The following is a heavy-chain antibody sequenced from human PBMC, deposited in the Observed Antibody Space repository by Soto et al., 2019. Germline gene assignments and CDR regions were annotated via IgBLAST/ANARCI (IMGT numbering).Heavy chain of an antibody. CDR3: AKERGRDGYNCFDY. V-gene: IGHV3-23*01. D-gene: IGHD5-12*01. CDR1: GFTFSSYA. CDR2: ISGSGGRT. Sequence: PGGSLRLSCAASGFTFSSYAMGWVRQAPGKGLEWVSAISGSGGRTYYADSVKGRFTISRDNSKNTLYLQMNSLRAEDTAVYYCAKERGRDGYNCFDYWGQGTLVTVFS. J-gene: IGHJ4*02.